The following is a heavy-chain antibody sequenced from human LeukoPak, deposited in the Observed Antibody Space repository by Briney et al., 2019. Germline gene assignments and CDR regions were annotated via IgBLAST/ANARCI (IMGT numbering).Heavy chain of an antibody. J-gene: IGHJ6*02. CDR3: VRGRQAAAGSGYYGMDV. V-gene: IGHV4-34*01. CDR2: INHSGST. D-gene: IGHD6-13*01. CDR1: GGSFSGYY. Sequence: SETLSLTCAVYGGSFSGYYWSWIRQPPGKGLEWIGEINHSGSTNYNPSLKSRVTISVDTSKNQFSLKLSSVTAADTAVYYCVRGRQAAAGSGYYGMDVWGQGTTVTVSS.